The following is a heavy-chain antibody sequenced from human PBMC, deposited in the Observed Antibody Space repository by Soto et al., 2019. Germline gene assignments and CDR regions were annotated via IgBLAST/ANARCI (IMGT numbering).Heavy chain of an antibody. V-gene: IGHV3-23*01. Sequence: DVQLLESGGGLVQPGGSLRLSCVASGFSFSSYAMSWVRQAPGKGLEWVSVISGSDGSTYYADSVKGRFTISRDNSKNTPYLQMDRLRAGDKAVYYCAKDRERDALYEDYWGQGTPVTVSS. CDR1: GFSFSSYA. CDR2: ISGSDGST. J-gene: IGHJ4*02. D-gene: IGHD2-8*01. CDR3: AKDRERDALYEDY.